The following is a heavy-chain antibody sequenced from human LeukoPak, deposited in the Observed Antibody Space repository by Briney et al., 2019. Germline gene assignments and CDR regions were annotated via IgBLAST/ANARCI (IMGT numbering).Heavy chain of an antibody. CDR1: GGSMSSYY. Sequence: SETLSLTCTVSGGSMSSYYWSWIRQPPGKGLEWIGYIYYTGSTNYNPSLKSRVTISVDTSKNQFSLRLSSVTAADTAVYYCARVANNGYYFFDYWGQGTLVTVSS. J-gene: IGHJ4*02. V-gene: IGHV4-59*08. D-gene: IGHD3-22*01. CDR3: ARVANNGYYFFDY. CDR2: IYYTGST.